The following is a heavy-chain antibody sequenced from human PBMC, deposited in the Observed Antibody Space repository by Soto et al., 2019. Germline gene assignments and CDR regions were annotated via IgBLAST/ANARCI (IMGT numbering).Heavy chain of an antibody. CDR1: GFTFSDYP. D-gene: IGHD1-26*01. V-gene: IGHV3-30*04. Sequence: QVQLVESGGGVVQPGRSLSLSCAASGFTFSDYPMHWVRQAPGKGLEWVAVISYDGRVKYYVDSVKGRFTISRDDSKNTLYLQMNSLRVDDTAVYYCARDFIVGAPDYFDYWGQGPLVTVPS. CDR2: ISYDGRVK. J-gene: IGHJ4*02. CDR3: ARDFIVGAPDYFDY.